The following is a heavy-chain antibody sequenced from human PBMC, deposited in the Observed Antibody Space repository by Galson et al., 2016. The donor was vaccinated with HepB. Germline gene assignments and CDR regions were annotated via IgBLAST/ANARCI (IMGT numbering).Heavy chain of an antibody. D-gene: IGHD3-10*01. CDR3: ASGALDVYYGYPEAFDS. CDR2: IDSGVTTI. CDR1: GFILSDYY. Sequence: SLRLSCAASGFILSDYYMSWIRQAPGKGLEWVSHIDSGVTTIEYADYVKGRVTISRDNAKTSVYLQMNSLRVEDTAVYYCASGALDVYYGYPEAFDSWGQGTLVTVSS. V-gene: IGHV3-11*01. J-gene: IGHJ4*02.